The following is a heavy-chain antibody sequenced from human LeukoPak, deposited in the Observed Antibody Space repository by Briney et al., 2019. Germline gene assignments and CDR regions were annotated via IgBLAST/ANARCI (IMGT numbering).Heavy chain of an antibody. CDR3: AGTIFGVVRY. CDR1: GGSISSSSYY. J-gene: IGHJ4*02. CDR2: IYYSGST. V-gene: IGHV4-39*01. Sequence: SETLSLTCTVSGGSISSSSYYWGWIRQPPGKGLEWIGSIYYSGSTYYNPPLKSRVTISVDTSKNQFSLKLSSVTAADTAVYYCAGTIFGVVRYWGQGTLVTVSS. D-gene: IGHD3-3*01.